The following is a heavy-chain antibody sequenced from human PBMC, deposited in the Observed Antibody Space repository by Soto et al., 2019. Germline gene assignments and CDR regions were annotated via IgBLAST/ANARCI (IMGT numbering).Heavy chain of an antibody. CDR3: VRRYGSCFDY. V-gene: IGHV4-59*01. J-gene: IGHJ4*02. CDR2: ISYSGST. Sequence: QVQLQESGPGLVKPSETLSLTCTVSGGSISSYYWSWIRQPPGKGLEWIGYISYSGSTNYNPSLTMRTTLAVDTSKNQFSLPRRSVTAADTAVYYGVRRYGSCFDYWGQGTLVTVSS. CDR1: GGSISSYY. D-gene: IGHD5-18*01.